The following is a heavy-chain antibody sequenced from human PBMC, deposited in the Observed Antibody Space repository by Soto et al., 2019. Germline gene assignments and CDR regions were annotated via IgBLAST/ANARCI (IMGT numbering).Heavy chain of an antibody. CDR1: GFTFDDYA. CDR3: AKAAAAGTNAEYFQH. Sequence: PGGSLRLSCAASGFTFDDYAMHWVRQAPGKGLEWVSGISWNSGSIGYADSVKGRFTISRDNAKNSLYLQMNSLRAEDTALYYCAKAAAAGTNAEYFQHWGQGTLVTVSS. D-gene: IGHD6-13*01. J-gene: IGHJ1*01. CDR2: ISWNSGSI. V-gene: IGHV3-9*01.